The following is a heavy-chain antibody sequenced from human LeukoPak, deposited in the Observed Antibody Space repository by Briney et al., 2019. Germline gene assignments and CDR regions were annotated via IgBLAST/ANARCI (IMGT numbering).Heavy chain of an antibody. V-gene: IGHV3-23*01. D-gene: IGHD6-13*01. CDR1: GFTFSSYA. J-gene: IGHJ4*02. CDR2: ITGSGSST. Sequence: GGSLRLTCAASGFTFSSYAMSWVRQAPGKGLEWVSTITGSGSSTYYADSVKGRFTISRDKSMNTLFLQMSSLRAEDTAVYYCVKVSGMYSSSWPTDIWGQGTLVTVSS. CDR3: VKVSGMYSSSWPTDI.